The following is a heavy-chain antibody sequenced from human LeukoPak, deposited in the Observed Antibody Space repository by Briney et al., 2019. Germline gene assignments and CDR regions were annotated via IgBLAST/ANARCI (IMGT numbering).Heavy chain of an antibody. V-gene: IGHV3-7*01. CDR3: AREIHSGSYVPADY. J-gene: IGHJ4*02. CDR2: IKQDGSEK. D-gene: IGHD1-26*01. CDR1: GFTFSSYW. Sequence: GSRRLSRAASGFTFSSYWMSWVRPAPGKGLEWVANIKQDGSEKYYVDSVKGRFTISRDNAKNSLYLQMNSLRAEDAAVYYCAREIHSGSYVPADYWGQGTLVTVSS.